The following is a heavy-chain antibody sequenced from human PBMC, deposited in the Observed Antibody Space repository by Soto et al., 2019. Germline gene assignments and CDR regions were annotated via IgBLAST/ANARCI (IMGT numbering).Heavy chain of an antibody. CDR1: GFSFSSYS. D-gene: IGHD3-10*01. Sequence: GGSLRLSCAASGFSFSSYSMNWVRQAPGKGLEWVSSISGSSTYIYYADSVKGRFTISRDNAKNSLYLQMNRLRAEDTAVYYCARRRGAGGMDVWGQGTTVTVSS. V-gene: IGHV3-21*01. CDR2: ISGSSTYI. CDR3: ARRRGAGGMDV. J-gene: IGHJ6*02.